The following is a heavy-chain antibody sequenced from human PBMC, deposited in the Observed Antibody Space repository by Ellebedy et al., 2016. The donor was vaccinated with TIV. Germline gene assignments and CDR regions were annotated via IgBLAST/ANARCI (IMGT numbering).Heavy chain of an antibody. CDR1: GGSFSGYY. J-gene: IGHJ5*02. CDR3: AVRLSSWFDP. CDR2: INHSGST. D-gene: IGHD3-10*01. Sequence: SETLSLTCAVYGGSFSGYYWSWIRQPPGKGLEWIGEINHSGSTNYNPSLKSRVTISVDTSKNQFSLKLSSVTAADTAVYYCAVRLSSWFDPWGQGTLVTVSS. V-gene: IGHV4-34*01.